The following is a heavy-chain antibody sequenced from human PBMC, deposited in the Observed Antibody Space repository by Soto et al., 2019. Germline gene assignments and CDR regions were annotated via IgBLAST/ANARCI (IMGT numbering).Heavy chain of an antibody. V-gene: IGHV3-9*01. Sequence: GGSLRLSCAASGFTFDDYAMHCVRQAPGKGLEWVSGISWNSGSIGYADSVKGRFTISRDNAKNSLYLQMNSLRAEDTALYYCAKVGGYCSGGSCANDAFDIWGQGTMVTVSS. J-gene: IGHJ3*02. CDR1: GFTFDDYA. CDR2: ISWNSGSI. D-gene: IGHD2-15*01. CDR3: AKVGGYCSGGSCANDAFDI.